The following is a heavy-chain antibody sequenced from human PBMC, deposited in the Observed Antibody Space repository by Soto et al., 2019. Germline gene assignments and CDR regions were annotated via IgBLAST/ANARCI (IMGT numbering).Heavy chain of an antibody. V-gene: IGHV3-7*01. CDR3: ARIAASGRGWDV. CDR2: IKQDGSEE. CDR1: GFTFSSYW. Sequence: EVQLVESGGGLVQPGGSLRLSCVDSGFTFSSYWMSWVRQAPVKGLEWVGNIKQDGSEENYVDSVKGRFTISRDNAKNSMYLQMNSLRVGATAVYYCARIAASGRGWDVWGQGTTVVVSS. J-gene: IGHJ6*02. D-gene: IGHD6-13*01.